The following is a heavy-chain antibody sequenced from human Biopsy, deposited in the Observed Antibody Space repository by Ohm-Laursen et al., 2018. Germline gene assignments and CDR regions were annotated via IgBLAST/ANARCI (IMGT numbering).Heavy chain of an antibody. CDR3: ARDALGGGSYRFFY. V-gene: IGHV1-69*01. CDR2: IIPIFGTA. Sequence: SSVKVSCKASGGTFTNYAISWVRQAPGQGLEWMGGIIPIFGTANYAQKFQGGVTITADESTSTAYMELSSLRSDDTAVYYCARDALGGGSYRFFYWGQGSLVTVSS. J-gene: IGHJ4*02. D-gene: IGHD1-26*01. CDR1: GGTFTNYA.